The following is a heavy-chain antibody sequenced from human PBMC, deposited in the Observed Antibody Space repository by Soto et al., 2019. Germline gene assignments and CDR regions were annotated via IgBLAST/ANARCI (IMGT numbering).Heavy chain of an antibody. CDR1: GYTFTSYG. Sequence: ASVKVSCKASGYTFTSYGISWVRQAPGQGLEWMGWINPNSGGTNYAQKFQGWVTMTRDTSISTAYMELSRLRSDDTAVYYCARVGTGTTDYYYGMDVWGQGTTVTVSS. CDR2: INPNSGGT. D-gene: IGHD1-7*01. J-gene: IGHJ6*02. CDR3: ARVGTGTTDYYYGMDV. V-gene: IGHV1-2*04.